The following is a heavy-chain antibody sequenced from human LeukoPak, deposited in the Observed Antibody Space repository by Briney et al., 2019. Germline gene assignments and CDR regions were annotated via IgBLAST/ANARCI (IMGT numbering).Heavy chain of an antibody. D-gene: IGHD5-24*01. CDR3: ARGEQEMATISIDY. Sequence: GGSLRLSCAASGFTFSSYSMNWVRQAPGKGLEWVSYISSSSGTIYYADSVKGRFTISRDNAKNSLYLQMNSLRAEDTAVYYCARGEQEMATISIDYWGQGTLVTVSS. CDR1: GFTFSSYS. J-gene: IGHJ4*02. V-gene: IGHV3-48*01. CDR2: ISSSSGTI.